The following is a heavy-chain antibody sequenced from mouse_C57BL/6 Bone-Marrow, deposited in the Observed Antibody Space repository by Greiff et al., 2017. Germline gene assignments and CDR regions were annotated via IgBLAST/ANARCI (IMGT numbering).Heavy chain of an antibody. J-gene: IGHJ4*01. Sequence: VQLQQSGAELVRPGTSVKVSCKASGYAFTNYLIEWVKQRPGQGLEWIGVLNPGSGGTNSNEKFKGKATLTADKSSSTAYMQRSSLTSEDSAVYFCARRGTYYSNYGFYYAMDCWGQGTSVTVSS. CDR2: LNPGSGGT. D-gene: IGHD2-5*01. CDR3: ARRGTYYSNYGFYYAMDC. CDR1: GYAFTNYL. V-gene: IGHV1-54*01.